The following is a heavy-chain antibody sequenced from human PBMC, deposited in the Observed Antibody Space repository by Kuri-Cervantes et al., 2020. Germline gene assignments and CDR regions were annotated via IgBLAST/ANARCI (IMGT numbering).Heavy chain of an antibody. CDR3: AKELSFEVTPSEYFQH. D-gene: IGHD4-11*01. CDR1: GFTFSSYA. J-gene: IGHJ1*01. V-gene: IGHV3-23*01. Sequence: GESLKISCAASGFTFSSYAMSWVRQAPGKGLEWVSAISGSGGSTYYADSVKGRFTISRDNSKNTLYLQMNNLRAEDTAVYYCAKELSFEVTPSEYFQHWGQGTLVTVSS. CDR2: ISGSGGST.